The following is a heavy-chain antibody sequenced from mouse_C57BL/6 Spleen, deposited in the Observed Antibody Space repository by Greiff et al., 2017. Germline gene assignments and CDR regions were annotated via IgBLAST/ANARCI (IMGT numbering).Heavy chain of an antibody. Sequence: QVQLQQSGPELVKPGASVKISCKASGYAFSSSWMNWVKQRPGKGLEWIGRIYPGDGDTNYNGKFKGKATLTADKSSSTAYMQLSSLTSEDSAVYFCAREEGIYYGTLDYYAMDYWGQGTSVTVSS. V-gene: IGHV1-82*01. D-gene: IGHD1-1*01. J-gene: IGHJ4*01. CDR3: AREEGIYYGTLDYYAMDY. CDR1: GYAFSSSW. CDR2: IYPGDGDT.